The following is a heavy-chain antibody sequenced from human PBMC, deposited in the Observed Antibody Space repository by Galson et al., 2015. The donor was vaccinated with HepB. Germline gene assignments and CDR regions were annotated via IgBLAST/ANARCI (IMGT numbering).Heavy chain of an antibody. CDR3: AKGPYSNILLSGGWFDP. V-gene: IGHV3-30*02. J-gene: IGHJ5*02. D-gene: IGHD4-11*01. Sequence: SLRLSCAASGVTFSNAGMHWVRQAPGKGLEWVASILPDGNNKLYVDSVKGRFTISRDNSKNTLFLQMNSLTGEDTAVYYCAKGPYSNILLSGGWFDPWGQGTLVTVSS. CDR1: GVTFSNAG. CDR2: ILPDGNNK.